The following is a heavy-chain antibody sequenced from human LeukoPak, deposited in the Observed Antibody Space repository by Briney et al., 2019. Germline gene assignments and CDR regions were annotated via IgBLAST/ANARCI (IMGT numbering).Heavy chain of an antibody. Sequence: PSETLSLTCSVSGDSISRSDSYWDWIRQPPGKGLEWIGTIYYSGRTYYSPSLNSRVAMSVDTSNNQFSLNLRSVTAADTAVYYCARRRYYDGSGYLEWGRGTLLSVS. V-gene: IGHV4-39*01. D-gene: IGHD3-22*01. CDR2: IYYSGRT. J-gene: IGHJ1*01. CDR1: GDSISRSDSY. CDR3: ARRRYYDGSGYLE.